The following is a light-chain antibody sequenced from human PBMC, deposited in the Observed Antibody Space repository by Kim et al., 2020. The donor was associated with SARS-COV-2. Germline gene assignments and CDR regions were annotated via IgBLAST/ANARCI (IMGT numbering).Light chain of an antibody. J-gene: IGKJ4*01. V-gene: IGKV3-11*01. CDR2: DAS. CDR1: QSVSSY. Sequence: WSPGERATLSCRASQSVSSYLAWYQQKPGQAPRLLIYDASNRATGIPARFSGSGSGSDFTLTISSLEPEDFAVYYCQQRSNWPLTFGGGTKVDIK. CDR3: QQRSNWPLT.